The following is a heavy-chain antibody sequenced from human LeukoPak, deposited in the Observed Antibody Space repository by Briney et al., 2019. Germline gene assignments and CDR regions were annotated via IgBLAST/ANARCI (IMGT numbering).Heavy chain of an antibody. V-gene: IGHV3-13*01. D-gene: IGHD6-13*01. Sequence: GGSLRLSCAASGFTFSSYDMHWVRQATGKGLEWVSAIGTAGDTYYPGSVKGRFTISRENAKNSLYLQMNSLRAGDTAVYYCARAVTGIAAAGDYYGMDVWGQGTTVTVSS. CDR2: IGTAGDT. CDR3: ARAVTGIAAAGDYYGMDV. J-gene: IGHJ6*02. CDR1: GFTFSSYD.